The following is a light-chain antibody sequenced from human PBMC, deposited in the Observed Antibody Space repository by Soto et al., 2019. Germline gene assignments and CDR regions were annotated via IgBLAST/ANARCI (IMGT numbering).Light chain of an antibody. V-gene: IGLV2-14*01. CDR1: SSDIGGHNF. CDR3: SSYTFSNTWV. J-gene: IGLJ3*02. Sequence: QSVLTEPASVSESLGQSITISCSGTSSDIGGHNFVSWYQQLPGKTPKGLIYGVSNRPAGISNRFSGSKSGNTASLTISGLQAEDEADYYCSSYTFSNTWVFGGGTKLTVL. CDR2: GVS.